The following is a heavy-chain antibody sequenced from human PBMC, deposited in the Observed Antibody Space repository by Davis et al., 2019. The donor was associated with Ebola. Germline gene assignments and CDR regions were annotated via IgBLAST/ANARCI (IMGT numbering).Heavy chain of an antibody. CDR2: ISSNGGST. CDR1: GFTFSSYA. D-gene: IGHD6-6*01. Sequence: PGGSLRLSCSASGFTFSSYAMHWVRQAPGKGLEYVSAISSNGGSTYYADSVKGRFTISRDNSKNTLYLQMSSLRAEGTAVYYCVKSAAREWAYYYYYGMDVWGQGTTVTVSS. CDR3: VKSAAREWAYYYYYGMDV. V-gene: IGHV3-64D*08. J-gene: IGHJ6*02.